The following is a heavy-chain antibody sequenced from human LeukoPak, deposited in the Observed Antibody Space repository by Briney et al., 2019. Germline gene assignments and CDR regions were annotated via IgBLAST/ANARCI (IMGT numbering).Heavy chain of an antibody. D-gene: IGHD1-7*01. CDR1: GFTFSSYG. CDR3: ARGTLSNAFDI. J-gene: IGHJ3*02. CDR2: IWYDGSNK. V-gene: IGHV3-33*01. Sequence: GGSLRLSCAASGFTFSSYGMHWVRQAPGKGLEWVAVIWYDGSNKYYADSVKGRFTISRDNSKNTLYLQMSSLRAEDTAVYYCARGTLSNAFDIWGQGTMVTVSS.